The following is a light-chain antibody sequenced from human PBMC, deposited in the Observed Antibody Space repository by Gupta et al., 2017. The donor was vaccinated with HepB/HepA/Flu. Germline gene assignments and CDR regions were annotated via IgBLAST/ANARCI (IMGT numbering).Light chain of an antibody. CDR1: QSISSW. Sequence: DIQMPQSPSTLSASVENRVTITCRDSQSISSWLAWYQQKPEKAPKLMIYKSSSVESGVPSRFSSSGGAKEFTLTSSSQPHDDFANYYCQQYNSHFTFGQGTKVEIK. CDR3: QQYNSHFT. J-gene: IGKJ4*01. V-gene: IGKV1-5*03. CDR2: KSS.